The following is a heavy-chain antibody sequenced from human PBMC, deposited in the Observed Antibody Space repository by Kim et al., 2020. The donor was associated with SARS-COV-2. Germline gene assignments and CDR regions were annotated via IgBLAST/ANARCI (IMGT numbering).Heavy chain of an antibody. D-gene: IGHD6-19*01. CDR3: ARHLRGGIAVAGGYYFDY. V-gene: IGHV4-39*01. CDR1: GGSISSSSYY. Sequence: SETLSLTCTVSGGSISSSSYYWGWIRQPPGKGLEWIGSIYYSGSTYYNPSLKSRVTISVDTSKNQFSLKLSSVTAEDTAVYYCARHLRGGIAVAGGYYFDYWGQGTLGTVSS. CDR2: IYYSGST. J-gene: IGHJ4*02.